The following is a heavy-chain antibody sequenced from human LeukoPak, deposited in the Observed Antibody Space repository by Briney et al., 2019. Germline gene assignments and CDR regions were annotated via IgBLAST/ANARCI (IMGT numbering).Heavy chain of an antibody. D-gene: IGHD5-12*01. Sequence: GGSLRLSCAASGFTFSSHAMHWVRQAPGKGLEWVAVLSFDGSNKYYADSVKGRFTISRDNSKNTLYLQMNSLRTEDTAVYYCASVGGYDPLFDYWGQGTLVTVSS. CDR2: LSFDGSNK. CDR3: ASVGGYDPLFDY. V-gene: IGHV3-30-3*01. J-gene: IGHJ4*02. CDR1: GFTFSSHA.